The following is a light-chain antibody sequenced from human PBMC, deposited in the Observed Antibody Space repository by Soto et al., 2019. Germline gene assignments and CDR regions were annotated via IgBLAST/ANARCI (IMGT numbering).Light chain of an antibody. CDR3: QQSYGTPRR. CDR2: GAS. J-gene: IGKJ4*02. Sequence: DIPMTQSPSSLSASEGDRVTLTCRASQSISRYLNWYQQKPGRAPKLLMYGASNLQNGVPSRFSGSGSGTDFTLTISNLQPEDFATYYCQQSYGTPRRFGGGTKVEIK. CDR1: QSISRY. V-gene: IGKV1-39*01.